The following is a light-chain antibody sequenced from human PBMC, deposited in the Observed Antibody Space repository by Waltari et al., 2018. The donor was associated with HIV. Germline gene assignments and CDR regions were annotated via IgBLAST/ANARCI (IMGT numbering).Light chain of an antibody. CDR3: SSYTSGSTRV. J-gene: IGLJ3*02. CDR2: EVS. CDR1: SSDVGGYNY. V-gene: IGLV2-14*03. Sequence: QSALTQPASVAGSLGQSITISCTGTSSDVGGYNYVSWYKQHNSGKAPRLIIFEVSRRPSGVSNRFSGSKSGVTASLTISGLQADDEADYYCSSYTSGSTRVFGGGTKLTVL.